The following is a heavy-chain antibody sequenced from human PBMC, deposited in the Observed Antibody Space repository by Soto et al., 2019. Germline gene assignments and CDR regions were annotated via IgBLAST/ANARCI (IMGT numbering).Heavy chain of an antibody. D-gene: IGHD3-10*01. V-gene: IGHV3-21*01. CDR2: ISSSSSYI. CDR1: GFTFSSYS. J-gene: IGHJ4*02. Sequence: GSLRLSCAASGFTFSSYSMNWVRQAPGKGLEWVSSISSSSSYIYYADSVKGRFTISRDNAKNSLYLQMNGLRTEDTAVYYCARVGVGSYHFDFWGQGTQVTVSS. CDR3: ARVGVGSYHFDF.